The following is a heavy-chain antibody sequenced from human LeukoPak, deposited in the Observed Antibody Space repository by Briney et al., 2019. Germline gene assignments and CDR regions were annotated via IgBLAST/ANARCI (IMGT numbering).Heavy chain of an antibody. Sequence: SVKVSCKAAGGTFSSYAISWVRQAPGQGLEWMGGIIPIFGTANYAQKFHGRVTITADKSTSTAYMELSSLRSEDTAVYYCARAPGSIDYVFWSGPNWFDPWGQGTLVTVSS. CDR1: GGTFSSYA. D-gene: IGHD3-3*01. J-gene: IGHJ5*02. CDR2: IIPIFGTA. CDR3: ARAPGSIDYVFWSGPNWFDP. V-gene: IGHV1-69*06.